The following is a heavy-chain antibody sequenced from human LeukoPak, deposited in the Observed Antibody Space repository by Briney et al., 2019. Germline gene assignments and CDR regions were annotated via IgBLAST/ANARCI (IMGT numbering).Heavy chain of an antibody. CDR2: IIPIFGTA. Sequence: SVKFSCKASGCTFSSYAISWVRQAPGQGLEWMGGIIPIFGTANYAQKFQGRVTITADESTSTAYMELSSLRSEDTAVYYSARRRDGYNWVIPYYYYMDVSGKGTTGTVSS. D-gene: IGHD5-24*01. V-gene: IGHV1-69*01. J-gene: IGHJ6*03. CDR1: GCTFSSYA. CDR3: ARRRDGYNWVIPYYYYMDV.